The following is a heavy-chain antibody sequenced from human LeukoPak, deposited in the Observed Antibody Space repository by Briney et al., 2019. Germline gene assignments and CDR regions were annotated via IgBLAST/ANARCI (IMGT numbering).Heavy chain of an antibody. CDR3: AKDQGVGGPPWELPYFDY. D-gene: IGHD1-26*01. CDR2: IRYDGSNK. Sequence: GGSLRLSCAASGFTFSSYGMHWVRQSPGKGLEWVAFIRYDGSNKYYADSVKGRFTISRDNSKNTLYLQMNSLRAEDTAVYYCAKDQGVGGPPWELPYFDYWGQGTLVTVSS. CDR1: GFTFSSYG. J-gene: IGHJ4*02. V-gene: IGHV3-30*02.